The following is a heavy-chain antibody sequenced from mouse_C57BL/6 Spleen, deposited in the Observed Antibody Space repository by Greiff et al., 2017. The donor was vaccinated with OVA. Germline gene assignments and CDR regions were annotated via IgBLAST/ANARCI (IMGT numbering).Heavy chain of an antibody. V-gene: IGHV1-64*01. CDR3: ALYDGFPFAY. D-gene: IGHD2-3*01. Sequence: VQLQQPGAELVKPGASVKLSCKASGYTFTSYWMHWVKQRPGQGLEWIGMIHPNSGSTNYNEKFKSKATLTVDKSSSTAYMQLSSLTSEDSAVYYCALYDGFPFAYWGQGTLVTVSA. CDR2: IHPNSGST. J-gene: IGHJ3*01. CDR1: GYTFTSYW.